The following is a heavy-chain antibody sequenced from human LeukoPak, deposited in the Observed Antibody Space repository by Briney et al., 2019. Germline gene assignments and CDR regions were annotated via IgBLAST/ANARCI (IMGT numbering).Heavy chain of an antibody. J-gene: IGHJ4*02. CDR1: GFTFSSYG. V-gene: IGHV4-34*01. CDR3: ARFTGYSYGAYYFDY. Sequence: PGGSLRLSCAASGFTFSSYGMHWIRQPPGKGLEWIGEINHSGSTNYNPSLKSRVTISVDTSKNQFSLKLSSVTAADTAVYYCARFTGYSYGAYYFDYWGQGTLVTVSS. CDR2: INHSGST. D-gene: IGHD5-18*01.